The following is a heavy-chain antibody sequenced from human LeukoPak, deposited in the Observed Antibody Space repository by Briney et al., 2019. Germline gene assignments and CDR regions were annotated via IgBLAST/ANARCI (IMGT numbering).Heavy chain of an antibody. CDR3: ARDDALGDNALDI. CDR1: GFTFSSYG. Sequence: GGSLRLSCAASGFTFSSYGMHWVRQAPGKGLEWVAVILNDGSQEKYADSVKGRFTISRDNSKNTLFLQMNSLRAEDTAVYYCARDDALGDNALDIWGQGIMATVSS. CDR2: ILNDGSQE. J-gene: IGHJ3*02. V-gene: IGHV3-33*01. D-gene: IGHD3-16*01.